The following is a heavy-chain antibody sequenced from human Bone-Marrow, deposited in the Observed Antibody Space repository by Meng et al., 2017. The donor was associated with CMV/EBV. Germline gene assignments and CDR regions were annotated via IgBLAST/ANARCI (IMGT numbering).Heavy chain of an antibody. CDR2: ISSSGSTI. V-gene: IGHV3-48*03. Sequence: GGSLRLSCAASGFTFSSYEMNWVRQAPGKGLEWVSYISSSGSTIYYADSVKGRFTISRDNAKNSLYLQMNSLRAEDTAVYYCARVPYLYDFDKYVHYGLDVWGQGTTVTVSS. CDR3: ARVPYLYDFDKYVHYGLDV. D-gene: IGHD3/OR15-3a*01. J-gene: IGHJ6*02. CDR1: GFTFSSYE.